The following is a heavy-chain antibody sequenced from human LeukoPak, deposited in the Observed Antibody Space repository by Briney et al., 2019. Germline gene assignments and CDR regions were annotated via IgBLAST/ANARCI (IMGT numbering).Heavy chain of an antibody. CDR3: AKTVAGYWYFDL. V-gene: IGHV4-59*08. J-gene: IGHJ2*01. CDR1: GGSISHYF. CDR2: IYYSGST. Sequence: PSETLSLTCTVSGGSISHYFWSWIRQPPGKAPEWIGYIYYSGSTNYNPSLKNRVTISVDTSKNQFSLKLSSVTAADTAVYYCAKTVAGYWYFDLWGRGTLVTVSS. D-gene: IGHD6-19*01.